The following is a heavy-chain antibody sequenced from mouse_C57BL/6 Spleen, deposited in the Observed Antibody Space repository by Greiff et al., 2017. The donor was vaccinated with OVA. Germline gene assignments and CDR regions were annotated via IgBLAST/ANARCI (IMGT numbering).Heavy chain of an antibody. CDR1: GFTFSSYA. V-gene: IGHV5-9-1*02. J-gene: IGHJ4*01. CDR3: TRDNIYYGKGYAMDY. Sequence: EVKLVESGEGLVKPGGSLKLSCAASGFTFSSYAMSWVRQTPEKRLEWVAYISSGGDYIYYADTVKGRFTISRDNARNTLYLQMSSLKSEDTAMYYCTRDNIYYGKGYAMDYWGQGTSVTVSS. D-gene: IGHD1-1*01. CDR2: ISSGGDYI.